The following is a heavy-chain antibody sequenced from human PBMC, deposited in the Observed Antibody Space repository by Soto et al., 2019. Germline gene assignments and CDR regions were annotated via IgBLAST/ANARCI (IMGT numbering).Heavy chain of an antibody. CDR2: ISGSGGIT. J-gene: IGHJ6*03. CDR3: AKSVYCSRTSCYLDYYYYMDV. D-gene: IGHD2-2*01. V-gene: IGHV3-23*01. CDR1: GFTFSSYA. Sequence: SLRLSCAASGFTFSSYAMSWVRQAPGKGLEWVSAISGSGGITYYADFVKGRFTISRDNSKNTLYLQMNSLRAEDTAVYYCAKSVYCSRTSCYLDYYYYMDVWGKGTTVTVSS.